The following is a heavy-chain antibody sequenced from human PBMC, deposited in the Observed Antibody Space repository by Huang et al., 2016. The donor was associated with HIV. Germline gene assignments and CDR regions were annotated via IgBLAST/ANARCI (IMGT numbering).Heavy chain of an antibody. CDR2: VYLLANT. CDR3: AREVRSVDTDRPDGYYYRGLDV. Sequence: QLRELGPGLVTPSETLSLTCSASGTSMTSSTFYWGWFRQPPGRGLEWIGSVYLLANTYNNPSLKGLVTISIDTANKQYSMRLTSVTAADTAVYFCAREVRSVDTDRPDGYYYRGLDVWGQGTTVIVSS. D-gene: IGHD2-2*03. V-gene: IGHV4-39*02. J-gene: IGHJ6*02. CDR1: GTSMTSSTFY.